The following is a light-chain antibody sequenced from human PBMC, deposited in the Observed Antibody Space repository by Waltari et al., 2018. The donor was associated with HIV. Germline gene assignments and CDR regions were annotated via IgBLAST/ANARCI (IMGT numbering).Light chain of an antibody. V-gene: IGKV1-39*01. Sequence: DIQMTQSPPSLSAFVGDRVIITCRASQEISSYLNWYQQKPGKAPRLLIYAASSLQSGVPSRFSGSGSGTEFTLTINSLQPEDFATYYCQQSYKTPETFGQGTKVETK. J-gene: IGKJ1*01. CDR2: AAS. CDR1: QEISSY. CDR3: QQSYKTPET.